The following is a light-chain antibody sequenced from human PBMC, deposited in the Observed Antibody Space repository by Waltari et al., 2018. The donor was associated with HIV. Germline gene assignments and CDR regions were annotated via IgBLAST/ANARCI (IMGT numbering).Light chain of an antibody. CDR2: EVS. V-gene: IGLV2-14*01. CDR1: NFDAYDYNF. J-gene: IGLJ3*02. Sequence: QSALTQPASVSGSPGQSVTISCTGPNFDAYDYNFVSWFQHHPGKAPKVIIYEVSNRPSGVSSRSSVSKSDNGASLTISGLQAEDEATYFCSSYISSASPEFGGGTKLTVL. CDR3: SSYISSASPE.